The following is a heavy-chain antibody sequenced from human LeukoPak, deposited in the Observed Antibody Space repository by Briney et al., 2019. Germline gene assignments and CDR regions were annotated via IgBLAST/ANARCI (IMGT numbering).Heavy chain of an antibody. D-gene: IGHD3-3*01. Sequence: PVASVKVSCKASGGTFSSYAISWVRQAPGQGLEWMGGIIPIFGTANYAQKFQGRVTITADESTSTAYMELSSLRSEDTAVYYCARDGNYDFWSGYYTGPFDYWGQGTLVIVSS. V-gene: IGHV1-69*13. CDR3: ARDGNYDFWSGYYTGPFDY. J-gene: IGHJ4*02. CDR2: IIPIFGTA. CDR1: GGTFSSYA.